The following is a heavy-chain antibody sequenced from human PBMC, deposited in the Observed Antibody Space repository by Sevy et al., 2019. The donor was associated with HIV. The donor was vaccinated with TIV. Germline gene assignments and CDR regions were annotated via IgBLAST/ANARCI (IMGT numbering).Heavy chain of an antibody. CDR1: GFTFSSYD. D-gene: IGHD3-22*01. Sequence: GGSLRLSCAASGFTFSSYDMHWVRQATGKGLEWVSAIGTAGVTYYPGSVKGRFTISRENAKNSLYLQMNSLRAGDTAVYYCARGDYYDSSGWEAFDIWGQGTMVTVSS. CDR3: ARGDYYDSSGWEAFDI. CDR2: IGTAGVT. J-gene: IGHJ3*02. V-gene: IGHV3-13*01.